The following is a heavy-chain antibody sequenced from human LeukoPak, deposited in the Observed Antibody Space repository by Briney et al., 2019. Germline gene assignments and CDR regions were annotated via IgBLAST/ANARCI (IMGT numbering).Heavy chain of an antibody. Sequence: SETLSLTCAVSGGSISSDVYSWSWIRQPPGKGLEWIGSMYHGGSTYYNPSLKSRVTISVGRSKNQFSLKLSSVTAADTAVYYCARSLFSMVRRGNGMDVWGQGTTVTVSS. CDR1: GGSISSDVYS. D-gene: IGHD3-10*01. V-gene: IGHV4-30-2*01. CDR3: ARSLFSMVRRGNGMDV. J-gene: IGHJ6*02. CDR2: MYHGGST.